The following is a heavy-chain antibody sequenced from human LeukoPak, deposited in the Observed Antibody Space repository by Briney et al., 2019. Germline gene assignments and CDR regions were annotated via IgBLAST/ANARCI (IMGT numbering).Heavy chain of an antibody. CDR3: AKDLGQLVGNFDY. CDR2: IRYDGSNK. J-gene: IGHJ4*02. Sequence: GGSLRLSCAASGFTFSSYGMHWVRQAPGKGLEWVAFIRYDGSNKYYADSVKGRFTISRDNSKNTLYLQMNSLRAEDTAVYYCAKDLGQLVGNFDYWGQGTLVTVSS. D-gene: IGHD6-13*01. CDR1: GFTFSSYG. V-gene: IGHV3-30*02.